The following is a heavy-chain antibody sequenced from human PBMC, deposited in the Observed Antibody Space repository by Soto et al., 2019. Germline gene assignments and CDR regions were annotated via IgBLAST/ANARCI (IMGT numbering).Heavy chain of an antibody. V-gene: IGHV3-48*03. CDR2: IGTSGKTV. CDR3: ARDPAIYSGKFDYGLDV. J-gene: IGHJ6*02. Sequence: LRLSCAVSGFTFSSYEMNWVRQAPGKGLEWVSYIGTSGKTVYYADSVRGRFTISRDNAKNSLYLQMNSLRAEDTAVYFCARDPAIYSGKFDYGLDVWGRGTTVTVSS. D-gene: IGHD1-26*01. CDR1: GFTFSSYE.